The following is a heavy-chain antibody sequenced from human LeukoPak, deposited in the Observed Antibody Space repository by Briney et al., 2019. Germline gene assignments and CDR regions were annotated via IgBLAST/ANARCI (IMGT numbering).Heavy chain of an antibody. CDR2: TYYRSKWYN. D-gene: IGHD6-13*01. CDR3: TGDRGVGAAVFFDY. J-gene: IGHJ4*02. V-gene: IGHV6-1*01. CDR1: GVNVSSNSAT. Sequence: PSQTLSLTCAISGVNVSSNSATWNWIRQSPSRCLEWLGRTYYRSKWYNDYAVSVKSRITIIPDTSKNQFSLQLNSVTPDDTALYYCTGDRGVGAAVFFDYWGLGTLVTVSS.